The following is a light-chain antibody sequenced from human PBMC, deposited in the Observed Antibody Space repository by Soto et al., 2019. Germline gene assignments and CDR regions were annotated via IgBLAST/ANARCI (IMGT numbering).Light chain of an antibody. CDR3: TSYTSSGTYV. J-gene: IGLJ1*01. V-gene: IGLV2-14*01. CDR2: DVS. Sequence: QSALTQPASVSGSPGQSITISCTGTSSDVGGYKYVSWYRQHPGKAPKVMIYDVSNRPSGVSNRFSGSKSGNTASLTISGLQAEDEADYYCTSYTSSGTYVFGTGTKLTVL. CDR1: SSDVGGYKY.